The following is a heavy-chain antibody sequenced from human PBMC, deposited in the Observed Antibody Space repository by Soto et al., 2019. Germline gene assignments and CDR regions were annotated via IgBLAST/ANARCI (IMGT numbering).Heavy chain of an antibody. CDR2: ISAYNGNT. D-gene: IGHD3-10*01. CDR1: GYTFTSYG. J-gene: IGHJ6*02. V-gene: IGHV1-18*01. Sequence: ASVKVSCKASGYTFTSYGISWVRQAPGQGLEWMGWISAYNGNTNYAQKLQGRVTMTTDTSTSTAYMELRSLRSDDTAVYYCARLSYDTWSYGDDYYYYGMDVWG. CDR3: ARLSYDTWSYGDDYYYYGMDV.